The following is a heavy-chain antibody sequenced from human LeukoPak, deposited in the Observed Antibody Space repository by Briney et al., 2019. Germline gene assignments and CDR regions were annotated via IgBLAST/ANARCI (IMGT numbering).Heavy chain of an antibody. CDR2: FDPEDGET. V-gene: IGHV1-24*01. Sequence: APVKVSCKVSGYTLTELSMHWVRQAPGKGLEWMGGFDPEDGETIYAQKFQGRVTMTEDASTDTAYMELSSLRSEDTAVYYCATYYYGSGSYYKLNWLDPWGQGALVTVSS. J-gene: IGHJ5*02. CDR1: GYTLTELS. D-gene: IGHD3-10*01. CDR3: ATYYYGSGSYYKLNWLDP.